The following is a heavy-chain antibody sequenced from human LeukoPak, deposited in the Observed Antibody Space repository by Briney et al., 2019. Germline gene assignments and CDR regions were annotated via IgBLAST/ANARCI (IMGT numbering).Heavy chain of an antibody. V-gene: IGHV1-18*01. CDR2: ISAYNGNT. CDR1: GYTFTSYG. Sequence: ASVKVSCKASGYTFTSYGISWVRQAPGQGLEWMGWISAYNGNTNYAQKLQGRVTMTTDTSTSTAYMELRSLRSDDTAVYYCARDHGIVVVVAATRYYGMDVWGQGTTVTVSS. D-gene: IGHD2-15*01. J-gene: IGHJ6*02. CDR3: ARDHGIVVVVAATRYYGMDV.